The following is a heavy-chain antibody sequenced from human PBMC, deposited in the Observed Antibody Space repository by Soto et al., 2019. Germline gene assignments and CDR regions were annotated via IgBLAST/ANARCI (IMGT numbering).Heavy chain of an antibody. CDR3: ARATRRLDAFDI. D-gene: IGHD5-12*01. J-gene: IGHJ3*02. CDR2: INPNSGGT. Sequence: EASVKVSCKASGYTFTGYYMHWAPQAPGQGLEWMGWINPNSGGTNYAQKFQGWVTMTRDTSISTAYMELSRLRSDDTAVYYCARATRRLDAFDIWGQGTMVTVSS. CDR1: GYTFTGYY. V-gene: IGHV1-2*04.